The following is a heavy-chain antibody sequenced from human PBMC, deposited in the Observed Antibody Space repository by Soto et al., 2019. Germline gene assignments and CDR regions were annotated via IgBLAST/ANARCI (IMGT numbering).Heavy chain of an antibody. CDR2: ISGSGGST. CDR1: GFTFSSYA. D-gene: IGHD6-19*01. Sequence: XVSLRLSCAASGFTFSSYAMSWVRQAPGKGLEWVSAISGSGGSTYYADSVKGRFTISRDNSKNTLYLQMNSLRAEDTAVYYCAKFTASTNIAVAGFYYYGMDVWGQGTTVTVSS. J-gene: IGHJ6*02. CDR3: AKFTASTNIAVAGFYYYGMDV. V-gene: IGHV3-23*01.